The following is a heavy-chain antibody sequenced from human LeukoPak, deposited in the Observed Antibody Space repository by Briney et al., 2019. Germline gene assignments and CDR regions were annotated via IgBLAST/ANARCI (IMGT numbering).Heavy chain of an antibody. J-gene: IGHJ4*02. CDR3: ARFDSSGYYVEY. D-gene: IGHD3-22*01. CDR1: GGSISSYY. CDR2: IYYSGGT. Sequence: SETLSLTRTVSGGSISSYYWSWIRQPPGKGLEWIGYIYYSGGTNYNPSLKSRVSITVDTSKNQFSLMLNSVTAADTAVYYCARFDSSGYYVEYWGQGTLVTVSS. V-gene: IGHV4-59*01.